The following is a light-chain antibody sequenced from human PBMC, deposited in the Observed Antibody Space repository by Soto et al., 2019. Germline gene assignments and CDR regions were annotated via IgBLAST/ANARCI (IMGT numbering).Light chain of an antibody. CDR2: GAS. J-gene: IGKJ1*01. Sequence: EIVLTQSPGTMSLSPGERATLSCRASQSVSNNWLAWYQQKPGQAPRLLIYGASSRATGIADRFSGSGSGTDFTLTISRLEPEDFALYYCQQYGSSPTTFGQGTKVEIQ. V-gene: IGKV3-20*01. CDR3: QQYGSSPTT. CDR1: QSVSNNW.